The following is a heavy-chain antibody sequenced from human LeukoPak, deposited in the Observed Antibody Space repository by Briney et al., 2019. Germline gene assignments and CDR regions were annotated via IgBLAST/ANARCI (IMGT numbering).Heavy chain of an antibody. CDR1: GFTFSSYS. CDR2: ISTSSSYI. D-gene: IGHD4-17*01. V-gene: IGHV3-21*01. CDR3: AREPSNYGDHYFDY. Sequence: PGGSLRLSCAASGFTFSSYSMNWVRQAPGKGLEWVSSISTSSSYIYYADSVKGRFTISRDNAKNSPYLQMNSLRAEDTAVYYCAREPSNYGDHYFDYWGQGTLVIVSS. J-gene: IGHJ4*02.